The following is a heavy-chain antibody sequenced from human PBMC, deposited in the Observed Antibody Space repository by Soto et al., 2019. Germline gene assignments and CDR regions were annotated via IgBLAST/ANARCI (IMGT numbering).Heavy chain of an antibody. D-gene: IGHD2-21*02. CDR2: INPSGGST. CDR3: ARGKDRICPVNCGGDCYCYYYYGMDV. CDR1: GYTFTSYY. V-gene: IGHV1-46*01. Sequence: ASVKVSCKASGYTFTSYYMHWVRQAPGQGLEWMGIINPSGGSTSYAQKFQGRVTMTRDTSTSTVYMELSSLRSEDTAVYYCARGKDRICPVNCGGDCYCYYYYGMDVWGQGTTVTVSS. J-gene: IGHJ6*02.